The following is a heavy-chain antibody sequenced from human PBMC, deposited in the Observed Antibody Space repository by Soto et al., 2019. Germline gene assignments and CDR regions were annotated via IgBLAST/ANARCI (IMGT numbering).Heavy chain of an antibody. CDR2: IYHSGST. J-gene: IGHJ6*02. CDR3: ARAAHDYGDSRLYYYYGMDD. Sequence: KTSETLSLTCAVSGGSISSSNWWSWVRQPPGKGLEWIGEIYHSGSTNYNPSLKSRVTISVDKSKNQFSLKLSSVTAADTAVYYCARAAHDYGDSRLYYYYGMDDWGQGTTVTV. D-gene: IGHD4-17*01. CDR1: GGSISSSNW. V-gene: IGHV4-4*02.